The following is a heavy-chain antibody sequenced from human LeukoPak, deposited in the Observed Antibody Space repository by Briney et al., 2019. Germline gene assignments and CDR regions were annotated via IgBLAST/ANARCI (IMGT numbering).Heavy chain of an antibody. CDR1: GYTFTSYY. Sequence: ASVKVSCKASGYTFTSYYMHWVRQAPGKGLEWMGGFDPEDGETIYAQKFQGRVTMTEDTSTDTAYMELSSLRSEDTAVYYCATDESLSWATGTTRAFDIWGQGTMVTVSS. V-gene: IGHV1-24*01. J-gene: IGHJ3*02. CDR3: ATDESLSWATGTTRAFDI. CDR2: FDPEDGET. D-gene: IGHD1-1*01.